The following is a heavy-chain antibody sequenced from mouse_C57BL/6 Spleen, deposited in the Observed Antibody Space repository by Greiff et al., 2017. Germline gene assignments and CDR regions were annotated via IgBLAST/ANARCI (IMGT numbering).Heavy chain of an antibody. CDR2: IDPSDSET. CDR3: AAYSDYYAMDY. CDR1: GYTFTSYW. V-gene: IGHV1-52*01. J-gene: IGHJ4*01. Sequence: QVQLQQPGAELVRPGSSVKLSCKASGYTFTSYWMHWVKQRPIQGLEWIGNIDPSDSETHYNQKFKVKATLTVDKSSSTAYMQLSSRTSEDSAVYYCAAYSDYYAMDYWGQGTSVTVSS.